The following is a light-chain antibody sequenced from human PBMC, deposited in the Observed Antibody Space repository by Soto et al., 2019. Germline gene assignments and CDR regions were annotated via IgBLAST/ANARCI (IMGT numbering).Light chain of an antibody. J-gene: IGKJ1*01. CDR3: HQYGSSPRT. V-gene: IGKV3-20*01. CDR2: GAS. CDR1: QSVSSNS. Sequence: ESVLTQSPGTLSLSPGDRATLSCRASQSVSSNSLAWYQQKPGQAPRLLIYGASIRATGIPDRFSGSGSGTDFTRASRRLEPEDFAMHFWHQYGSSPRTFGRGTKVESK.